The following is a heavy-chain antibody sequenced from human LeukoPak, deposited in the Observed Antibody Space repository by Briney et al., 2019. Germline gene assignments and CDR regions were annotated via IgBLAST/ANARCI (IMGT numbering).Heavy chain of an antibody. CDR1: GGSFSGYY. J-gene: IGHJ5*02. CDR3: ARGQGYYYRRFDP. Sequence: SETLSLTCAVYGGSFSGYYWSWIRQPPGKGLEWIGEINHSGSTNYNPSLKSRVTISVDTSKNQFSLKLSSVTAADTAVYYCARGQGYYYRRFDPWGQGTLVTVSS. D-gene: IGHD3-22*01. V-gene: IGHV4-34*01. CDR2: INHSGST.